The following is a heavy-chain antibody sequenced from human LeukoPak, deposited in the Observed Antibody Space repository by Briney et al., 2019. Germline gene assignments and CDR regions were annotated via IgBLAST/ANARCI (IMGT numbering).Heavy chain of an antibody. CDR3: ISDHTGHDDY. J-gene: IGHJ4*02. CDR1: GFSFSSYW. D-gene: IGHD1-1*01. V-gene: IGHV3-74*01. CDR2: INIDGSTT. Sequence: GGSLRLSCAASGFSFSSYWMHWVRHAPGKGLVWVSRINIDGSTTTYADSVKGRFTISRDNAKNTLSLQMNSLRADDTAVYYCISDHTGHDDYWGQGTLVTVSS.